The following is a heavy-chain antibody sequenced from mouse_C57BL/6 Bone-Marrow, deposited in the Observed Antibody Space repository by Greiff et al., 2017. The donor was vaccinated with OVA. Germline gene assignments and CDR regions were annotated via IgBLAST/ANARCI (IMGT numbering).Heavy chain of an antibody. CDR1: GVDFSRYW. CDR2: INPDSSTI. CDR3: ARHYGSSPWFAY. Sequence: AASGVDFSRYWMSWVRRAPGKGLEWIGEINPDSSTINYAPSLKDKFIISRDNAKNTLYLQMSKVRSEDTALYYCARHYGSSPWFAYWGQGTLVTVSA. D-gene: IGHD1-1*01. V-gene: IGHV4-1*01. J-gene: IGHJ3*01.